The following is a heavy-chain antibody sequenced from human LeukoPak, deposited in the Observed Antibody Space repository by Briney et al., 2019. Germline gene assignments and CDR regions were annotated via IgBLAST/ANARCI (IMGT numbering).Heavy chain of an antibody. J-gene: IGHJ4*02. V-gene: IGHV4-30-4*01. CDR1: AGSISSGDYY. CDR2: IYYSGST. Sequence: SQTLSLTCTVSAGSISSGDYYWSWIRQPPGKGLEWIGYIYYSGSTYYNPSLKSRVTISVDTSKNQFSLTLSSVTAADTAVYYCAGERSGSYYENFDYWGQGTLVTVSS. D-gene: IGHD3-10*01. CDR3: AGERSGSYYENFDY.